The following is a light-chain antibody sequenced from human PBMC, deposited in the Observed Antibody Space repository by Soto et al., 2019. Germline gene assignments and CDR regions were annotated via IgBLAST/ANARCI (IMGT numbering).Light chain of an antibody. Sequence: EIMMTQSPATLSVSPGDTATLSCRASQSVRNNLAWYQQKPGQAPRLLIYYASTRATDIPARFSGSGSGTEFTLTISSLQSEDVALYYCQQYNNWPPITFGQGTRLEIK. CDR1: QSVRNN. CDR2: YAS. V-gene: IGKV3-15*01. J-gene: IGKJ5*01. CDR3: QQYNNWPPIT.